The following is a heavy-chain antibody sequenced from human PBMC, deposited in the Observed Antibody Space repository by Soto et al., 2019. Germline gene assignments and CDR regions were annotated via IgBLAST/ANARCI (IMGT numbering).Heavy chain of an antibody. D-gene: IGHD6-13*01. J-gene: IGHJ6*02. Sequence: EVLLVESGGGLVQPGRSLRLSCAASGFTFDDYAMHWVRQAPGKGLEWVSGISWNSGSIGYADSVKGRFTISRDNAKNSLYLQMNSLRAEDTALYYCAKGDSSSFYYGMDVWGQGTTVTVSS. CDR1: GFTFDDYA. V-gene: IGHV3-9*01. CDR3: AKGDSSSFYYGMDV. CDR2: ISWNSGSI.